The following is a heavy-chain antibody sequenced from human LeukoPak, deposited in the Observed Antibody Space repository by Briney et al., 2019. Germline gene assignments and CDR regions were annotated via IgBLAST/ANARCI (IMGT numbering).Heavy chain of an antibody. V-gene: IGHV3-7*03. CDR3: AKDGKNHFDY. Sequence: GGSLRLSCAASGFTFSSYWMSWVRQAPGKGLEWVANIKQDGSEKYYVDSVKGRFAISRDNSKNSLYLQMNSLRTEGTALYYCAKDGKNHFDYWGQGTLVTVSS. J-gene: IGHJ4*02. D-gene: IGHD1-14*01. CDR1: GFTFSSYW. CDR2: IKQDGSEK.